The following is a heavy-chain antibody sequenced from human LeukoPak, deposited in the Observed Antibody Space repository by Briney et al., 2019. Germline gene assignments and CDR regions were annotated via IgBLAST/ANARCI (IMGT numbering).Heavy chain of an antibody. J-gene: IGHJ4*02. CDR3: ARDRGYSYGLDY. V-gene: IGHV3-30-3*01. CDR1: GFTFSSYA. Sequence: GGSLRLSCAASGFTFSSYAMHWVRQAPGKGLEWVAVISYDGSNKYYADSVKGRFTISRDNSKNTLYLQMNSLRAEDTAVYYCARDRGYSYGLDYWGLGTLVTVSS. D-gene: IGHD5-18*01. CDR2: ISYDGSNK.